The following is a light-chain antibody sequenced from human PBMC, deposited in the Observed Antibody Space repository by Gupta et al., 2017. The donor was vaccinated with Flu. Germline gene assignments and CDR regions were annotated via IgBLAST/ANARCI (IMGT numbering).Light chain of an antibody. CDR3: QQFGGSLT. J-gene: IGKJ4*01. CDR1: QSVSSDY. Sequence: PCTLSLSPGERATLSCRASQSVSSDYLVWYQQKPGQAPSLLIYGASNRASGIPDRFSGSGSGTDFTLTISRLEPEDFAVYYCQQFGGSLTFGGGTKVEI. V-gene: IGKV3-20*01. CDR2: GAS.